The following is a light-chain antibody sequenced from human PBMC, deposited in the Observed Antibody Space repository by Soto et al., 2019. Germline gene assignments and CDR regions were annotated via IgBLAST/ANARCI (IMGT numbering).Light chain of an antibody. J-gene: IGLJ1*01. Sequence: QSVLTQPASVSGSPGQSITISCTGTSSDVGGYSYVSWYQHHPGKVPQLMIYDVSNRPSGVSNRFSGSKSGNTASLTISGLQAEDEADYYCSSYTSSNTYVFGTGTKVTVL. CDR1: SSDVGGYSY. V-gene: IGLV2-14*03. CDR3: SSYTSSNTYV. CDR2: DVS.